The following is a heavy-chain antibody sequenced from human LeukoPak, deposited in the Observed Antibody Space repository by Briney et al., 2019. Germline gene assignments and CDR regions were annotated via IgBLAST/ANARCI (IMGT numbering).Heavy chain of an antibody. CDR3: ARTAPRSSGNYYYYYGMDV. V-gene: IGHV1-18*01. D-gene: IGHD3-10*01. J-gene: IGHJ6*02. Sequence: ASVKVSCKASGYTFTSYGISWVRQAPGQGLEWMGWISAYNGNTNYAQKLQGRVTMTTDTSTSTAYMELRSLRSDDTAVYYCARTAPRSSGNYYYYYGMDVWGQGTTVTVSS. CDR2: ISAYNGNT. CDR1: GYTFTSYG.